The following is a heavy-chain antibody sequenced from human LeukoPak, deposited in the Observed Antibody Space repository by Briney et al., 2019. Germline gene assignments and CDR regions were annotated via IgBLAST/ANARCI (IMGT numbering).Heavy chain of an antibody. D-gene: IGHD3-22*01. CDR1: VYTLTGYY. CDR3: ARALLPTYASSGYSRDLGI. CDR2: INPNSGCT. J-gene: IGHJ3*02. Sequence: GAAVQVSCLGSVYTLTGYYMHGLGQAPGQGREGMGCINPNSGCTNCAQKFQGSVTMTRDMSISTAYMELSRLRSDDMAVYYCARALLPTYASSGYSRDLGIWGQGTMVTVSS. V-gene: IGHV1-2*02.